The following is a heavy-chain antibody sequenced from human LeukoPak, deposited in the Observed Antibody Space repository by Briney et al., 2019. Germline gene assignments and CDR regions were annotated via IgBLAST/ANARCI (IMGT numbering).Heavy chain of an antibody. V-gene: IGHV1-46*01. Sequence: GASVKVSCKASGYTFTSYYMHWVRQAPGQGLEWMGIINPSGGSTSYAQKFQGRVTMTRDMSTSTVYMELSSLRSEDTAVYYCARSYCSGGSCYSGFDYWGQGTLVTVSS. CDR2: INPSGGST. CDR3: ARSYCSGGSCYSGFDY. D-gene: IGHD2-15*01. J-gene: IGHJ4*02. CDR1: GYTFTSYY.